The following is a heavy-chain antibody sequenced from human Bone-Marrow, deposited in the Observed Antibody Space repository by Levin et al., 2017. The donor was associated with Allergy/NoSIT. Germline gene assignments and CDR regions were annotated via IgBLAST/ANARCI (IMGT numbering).Heavy chain of an antibody. J-gene: IGHJ4*02. CDR1: GYTFADYF. D-gene: IGHD6-6*01. V-gene: IGHV1-46*01. CDR3: VRQGGGSSSSFDY. Sequence: GASVKVSCKTSGYTFADYFVHWVRQAPGQGLEWMGMINPSGGSTTFTQKFRGRVILTRGTSTSTVYMDLSSLTSEDTAVYFCVRQGGGSSSSFDYWGQGTLVTVSS. CDR2: INPSGGST.